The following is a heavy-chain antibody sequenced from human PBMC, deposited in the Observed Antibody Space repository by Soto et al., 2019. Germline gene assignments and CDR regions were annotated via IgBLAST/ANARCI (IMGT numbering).Heavy chain of an antibody. V-gene: IGHV4-59*08. CDR1: GGSISSYY. J-gene: IGHJ5*02. D-gene: IGHD2-2*01. Sequence: SETLSLTCTVSGGSISSYYWSWIRQPPGKGLEWIGYIYYSGSTNYNPSLKSRVTISVDTSKNQFSLKLSSVTAADTAVYYCARHDGGYCSSTSCLNWCHPWGQGTLVTVS. CDR3: ARHDGGYCSSTSCLNWCHP. CDR2: IYYSGST.